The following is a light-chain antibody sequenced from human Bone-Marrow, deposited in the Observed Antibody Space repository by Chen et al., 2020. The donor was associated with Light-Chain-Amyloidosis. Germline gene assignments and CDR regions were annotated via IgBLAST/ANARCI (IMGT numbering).Light chain of an antibody. V-gene: IGLV3-21*02. J-gene: IGLJ3*02. CDR2: DDS. CDR3: QVWDRSSDRPV. CDR1: NIGSTS. Sequence: SYVLTQPSSVSVAPGQTAPIACGGNNIGSTSVYWYQQTPGQAPLLLVYDDSDRPSGIPERLSGSNSGNTATLTISRVEAGDEADYYCQVWDRSSDRPVFGGGTKLTVL.